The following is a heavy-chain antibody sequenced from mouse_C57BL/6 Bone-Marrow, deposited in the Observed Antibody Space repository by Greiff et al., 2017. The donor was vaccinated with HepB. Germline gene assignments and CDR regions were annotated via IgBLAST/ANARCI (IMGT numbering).Heavy chain of an antibody. CDR3: ARSGSSYVFAY. CDR2: ISDGGSYT. D-gene: IGHD1-1*01. V-gene: IGHV5-4*03. J-gene: IGHJ3*01. Sequence: EVMLVESGGGLVKPGGSLKLSCAASGFTFSSYAMSWVRQTPEKRLEWVATISDGGSYTYYPDNVKGRFTISRDNAKNNLYLQMSHLKSEDTAMYYCARSGSSYVFAYWGQGTLVTVSA. CDR1: GFTFSSYA.